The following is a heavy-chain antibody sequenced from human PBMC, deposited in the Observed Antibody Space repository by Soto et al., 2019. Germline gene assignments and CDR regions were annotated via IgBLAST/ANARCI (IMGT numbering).Heavy chain of an antibody. CDR2: TYYSGST. J-gene: IGHJ4*02. Sequence: QVQLQGSGPGLLKPSETLSLTCTVSGDSISSCYWSWIWKPPGKGLEWNGYTYYSGSTNYNPSLNSLATISGDTSNKHVSLKLSPVTDADTAVYYCAISNGDYGDYWGQGTLVTVSS. D-gene: IGHD4-17*01. V-gene: IGHV4-59*01. CDR1: GDSISSCY. CDR3: AISNGDYGDY.